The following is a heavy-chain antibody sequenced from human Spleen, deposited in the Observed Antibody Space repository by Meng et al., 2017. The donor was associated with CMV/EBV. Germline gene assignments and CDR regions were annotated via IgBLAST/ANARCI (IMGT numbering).Heavy chain of an antibody. CDR3: ARGGSYYSRSFDY. CDR2: INHSGST. Sequence: CAVDGGSFSGYYWSGIRQPPGKGLEWIGEINHSGSTNDNPSLKSRVTISVDTSKNQFSLKLSSVTAADTAVYYCARGGSYYSRSFDYWGQGTLVTVSS. J-gene: IGHJ4*02. CDR1: GGSFSGYY. V-gene: IGHV4-34*01. D-gene: IGHD1-26*01.